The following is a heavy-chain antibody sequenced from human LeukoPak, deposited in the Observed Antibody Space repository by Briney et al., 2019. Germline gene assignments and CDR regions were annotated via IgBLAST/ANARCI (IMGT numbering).Heavy chain of an antibody. Sequence: PGGSLRLSCAASGFTFSDYYMSWIRQAPGKGLEWVSAISGSGGSTYYADSVKGRFTISRDNSKNTLYLQMNSLRAEDTAVYYCANRLGPARYFDYWGQGTLVTVSS. V-gene: IGHV3-23*01. J-gene: IGHJ4*02. CDR3: ANRLGPARYFDY. D-gene: IGHD2-2*01. CDR2: ISGSGGST. CDR1: GFTFSDYY.